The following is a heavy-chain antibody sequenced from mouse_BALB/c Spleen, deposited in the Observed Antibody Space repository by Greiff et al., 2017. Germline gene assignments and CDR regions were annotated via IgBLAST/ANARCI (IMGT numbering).Heavy chain of an antibody. CDR2: IYWDDDK. D-gene: IGHD4-1*01. CDR3: ARRAPRLGPFDY. Sequence: QVTLKVSGPGILQPSQTLSLTCSFSGFSLSTSGMGVSWIRQPSGKGLEWLAHIYWDDDKRYNPSLKSRLTISKDTSSNQVFLKITSVDTADTATYYCARRAPRLGPFDYWGQGTTLTVSS. J-gene: IGHJ2*01. CDR1: GFSLSTSGMG. V-gene: IGHV8-12*01.